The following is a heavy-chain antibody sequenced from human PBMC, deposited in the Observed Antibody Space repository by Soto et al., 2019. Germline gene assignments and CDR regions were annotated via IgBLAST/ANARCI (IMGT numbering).Heavy chain of an antibody. CDR3: VSQRTTVITKAYFDY. J-gene: IGHJ4*02. D-gene: IGHD4-4*01. V-gene: IGHV4-39*01. CDR1: GGSVTNSSYY. CDR2: VYYRGIS. Sequence: SETLSLTCTVSGGSVTNSSYYWGWIRQSPGKGLEWIGSVYYRGISYSKSSVKSRVTISVDTSKNQFSLNLNSVTASDTAVYFCVSQRTTVITKAYFDYWGPGALVTVSS.